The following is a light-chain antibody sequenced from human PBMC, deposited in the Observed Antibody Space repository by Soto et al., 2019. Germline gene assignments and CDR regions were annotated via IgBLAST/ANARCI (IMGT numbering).Light chain of an antibody. CDR1: QSVSSY. CDR3: QQRSNSPLT. CDR2: DAS. V-gene: IGKV3-11*01. J-gene: IGKJ4*01. Sequence: EIVLTQSPATLSLSPGERATLSCRASQSVSSYSACYQQKPGQAPRLLIYDASNRATGIPARFSGSGSGTDFTLTISSLEPEDYAVYYCQQRSNSPLTFGGGTQVEIK.